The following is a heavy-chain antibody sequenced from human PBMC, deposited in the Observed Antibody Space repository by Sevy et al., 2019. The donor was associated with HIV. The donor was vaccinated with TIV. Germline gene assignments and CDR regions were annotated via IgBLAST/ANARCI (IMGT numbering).Heavy chain of an antibody. D-gene: IGHD2-21*01. J-gene: IGHJ4*02. V-gene: IGHV3-23*01. Sequence: GGSLRLSCEASGFTFSADAISWLLQAPGKGLEFVSIIRGTGDTAYYVDSGKVRFTISRDNSKNTVFLQMNSLGAEDTAHYYCARRHYSYFYYFDDWGQGTPVTVSS. CDR1: GFTFSADA. CDR2: IRGTGDTA. CDR3: ARRHYSYFYYFDD.